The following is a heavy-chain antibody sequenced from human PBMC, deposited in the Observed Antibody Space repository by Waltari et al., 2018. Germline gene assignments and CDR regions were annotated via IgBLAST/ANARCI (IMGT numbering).Heavy chain of an antibody. J-gene: IGHJ4*02. CDR3: ARHMLALGDGDS. D-gene: IGHD1-26*01. CDR2: VSIDGVTK. CDR1: GFSFRSCA. Sequence: QVHLVESGGDVVQPGGSLRLSCVASGFSFRSCAMHWVRPAPGKGLEWVSFVSIDGVTKYYTDSVRGRFTISRDNSENTLYLQMNSLRPDDTAVYYCARHMLALGDGDSWGQGILVTVSS. V-gene: IGHV3-30*02.